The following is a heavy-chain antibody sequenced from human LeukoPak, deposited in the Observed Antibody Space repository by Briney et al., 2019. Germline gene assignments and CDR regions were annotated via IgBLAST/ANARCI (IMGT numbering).Heavy chain of an antibody. J-gene: IGHJ3*02. CDR2: IYYSGST. D-gene: IGHD3-22*01. Sequence: PSETLSLTCTVSGGSISSYYWSRIRQPPGKGLEWIGYIYYSGSTNYNPSLKSRVTISVDTSKNQFSLKLSSVTAADTAVYYCARVYDSSGSDDAFDIWGQGTMVTVSS. CDR3: ARVYDSSGSDDAFDI. V-gene: IGHV4-59*01. CDR1: GGSISSYY.